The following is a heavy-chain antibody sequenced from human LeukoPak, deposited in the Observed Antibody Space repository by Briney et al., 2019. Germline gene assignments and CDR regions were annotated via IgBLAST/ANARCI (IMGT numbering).Heavy chain of an antibody. Sequence: SETLSLTCTVSGGSISSYYWSWIRQPPGKGLEWIGYIYYSGSTNYNPSLKSRVTISVDTSKNQFSLKVSSVTAADTAVYYCARAPGSDYYPYYYMDVWGKRTTVTVSS. CDR3: ARAPGSDYYPYYYMDV. V-gene: IGHV4-59*01. CDR1: GGSISSYY. D-gene: IGHD4-17*01. CDR2: IYYSGST. J-gene: IGHJ6*03.